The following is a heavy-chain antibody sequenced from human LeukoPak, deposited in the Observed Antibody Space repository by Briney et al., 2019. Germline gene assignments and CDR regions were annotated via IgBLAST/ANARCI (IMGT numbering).Heavy chain of an antibody. D-gene: IGHD6-13*01. CDR3: ESGPGIAAAGTIENWFDP. CDR2: INYSGST. J-gene: IGHJ5*02. CDR1: GGSISSHY. Sequence: SETLSLTCTVSGGSISSHYLSWIRQPPGKGLEWIGYINYSGSTNYNPSLKSRVSILVDTSKKPFTLKLRYVTAADTAVYYCESGPGIAAAGTIENWFDPWGQGTLVTVSS. V-gene: IGHV4-59*11.